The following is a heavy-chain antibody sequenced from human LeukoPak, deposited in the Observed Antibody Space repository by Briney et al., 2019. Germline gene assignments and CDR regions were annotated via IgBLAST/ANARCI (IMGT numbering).Heavy chain of an antibody. CDR3: ARHGGTHRSDYFDY. CDR2: IYYSRST. CDR1: GGSISSYY. J-gene: IGHJ4*02. Sequence: SETLSLTCTVSGGSISSYYWSWIRQPPGKGLEWIGYIYYSRSTNYNPSLKSQVTISVDTSKNQFALKLTSVTATDTAVYYCARHGGTHRSDYFDYWGQGTLVTVSS. D-gene: IGHD3-16*01. V-gene: IGHV4-59*08.